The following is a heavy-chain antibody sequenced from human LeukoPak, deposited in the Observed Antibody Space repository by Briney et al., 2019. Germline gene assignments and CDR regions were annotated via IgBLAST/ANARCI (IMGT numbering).Heavy chain of an antibody. CDR1: GGSIGSYY. CDR2: IYSTGST. V-gene: IGHV4-4*07. CDR3: ARQIASAGTAGFDF. Sequence: SETLSLTCTVSGGSIGSYYWSWIRQPAGKGLEWIGRIYSTGSTNYNPSLKSRVTMSVDTSKNQFSLRLRSVTAADTAVYYCARQIASAGTAGFDFWGQGALVTVSS. J-gene: IGHJ4*02. D-gene: IGHD6-13*01.